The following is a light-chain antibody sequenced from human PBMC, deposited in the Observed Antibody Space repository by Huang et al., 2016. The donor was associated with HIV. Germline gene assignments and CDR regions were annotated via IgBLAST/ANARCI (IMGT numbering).Light chain of an antibody. Sequence: EIVMTQSPATLSVSPGERVTLSCRANRSVSTNLDWYQQRPGQAPRLLIYGSATRAPGIPARCSGSGSGTDFSLTISSLQSEDFALYYCHQYNNWLLSFGGGTRVDI. CDR1: RSVSTN. CDR3: HQYNNWLLS. J-gene: IGKJ4*01. CDR2: GSA. V-gene: IGKV3-15*01.